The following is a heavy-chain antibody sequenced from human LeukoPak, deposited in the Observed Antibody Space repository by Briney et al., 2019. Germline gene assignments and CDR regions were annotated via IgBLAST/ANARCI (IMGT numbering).Heavy chain of an antibody. CDR1: GGSFSGYY. Sequence: PSETLSLTCAVYGGSFSGYYWSWIRQPPGKGLEWIGEINHSGSTNYNPSLKSRVTISVDTSKNQFSLKLSSVTAADTAVYYCARVPVVVAGKYYFDYWGQGTLVTVSS. D-gene: IGHD2-15*01. V-gene: IGHV4-34*01. CDR3: ARVPVVVAGKYYFDY. J-gene: IGHJ4*02. CDR2: INHSGST.